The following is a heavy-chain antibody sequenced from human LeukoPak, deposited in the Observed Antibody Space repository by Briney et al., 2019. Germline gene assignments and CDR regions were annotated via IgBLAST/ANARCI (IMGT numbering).Heavy chain of an antibody. CDR2: ISAYNGNT. CDR1: GYTFTSYG. V-gene: IGHV1-18*01. Sequence: ASVKVSCKASGYTFTSYGISWVRQAPGQGLEWMGWISAYNGNTNYAQKLQGGVTMTTDTSTSTAYMELRSLRSEDTAVYYCARASMVRGGGDYWGQGTLVTVSS. CDR3: ARASMVRGGGDY. D-gene: IGHD3-10*01. J-gene: IGHJ4*02.